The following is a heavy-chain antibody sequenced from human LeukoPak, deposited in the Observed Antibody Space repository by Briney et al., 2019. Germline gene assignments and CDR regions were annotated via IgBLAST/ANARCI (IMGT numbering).Heavy chain of an antibody. D-gene: IGHD2-15*01. V-gene: IGHV1-8*01. Sequence: ASVTVSCKASGYTFTSYDINWVRQATGQGLEWMGWMNPNSGNTGYAQKFQGRVTMTRNTSISTAYMELSSLRSEDTAVYYCARVRYCSGGSCYSPRGNWFDPWGQGTLVTVSS. CDR2: MNPNSGNT. CDR1: GYTFTSYD. J-gene: IGHJ5*02. CDR3: ARVRYCSGGSCYSPRGNWFDP.